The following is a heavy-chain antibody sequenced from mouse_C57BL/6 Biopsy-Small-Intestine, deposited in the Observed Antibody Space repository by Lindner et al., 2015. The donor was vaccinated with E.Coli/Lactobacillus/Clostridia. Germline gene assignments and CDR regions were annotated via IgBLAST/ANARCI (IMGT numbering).Heavy chain of an antibody. Sequence: QLQDLGRELVKPGASVKISCKASGYAFSSYWMNWVKQRPGKGLEWIGQIYPGDGDTNYNGKFKGKATLTADKSSSTAYMQLSSLTSEDSAVYFCARSLYYGNYGFAYWGQGTLVTVSA. D-gene: IGHD2-1*01. CDR3: ARSLYYGNYGFAY. CDR1: GYAFSSYW. V-gene: IGHV1-80*01. J-gene: IGHJ3*01. CDR2: IYPGDGDT.